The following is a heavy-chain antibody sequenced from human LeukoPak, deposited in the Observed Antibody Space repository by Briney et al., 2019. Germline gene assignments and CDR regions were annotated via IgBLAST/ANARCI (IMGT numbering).Heavy chain of an antibody. V-gene: IGHV4-38-2*01. CDR3: ARQYWDDSKFDY. CDR1: GYSISSGYY. Sequence: SETLSLTXAVSGYSISSGYYWDWIRQPPGKGLEWIGNIYHSGSTYYNPSLKSRVTISVDTSKNQFSLKLSSVTAADTAVYYCARQYWDDSKFDYWGQGTLVTVSS. CDR2: IYHSGST. D-gene: IGHD3-22*01. J-gene: IGHJ4*02.